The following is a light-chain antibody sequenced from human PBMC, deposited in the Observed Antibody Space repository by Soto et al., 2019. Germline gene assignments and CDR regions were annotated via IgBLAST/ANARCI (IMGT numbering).Light chain of an antibody. CDR1: ESVSSTF. J-gene: IGKJ1*01. V-gene: IGKV3-20*01. CDR3: QQYSSSRT. CDR2: GGS. Sequence: IVLTQSPSTLALSPGERATPSCRATESVSSTFLAWYQQKPGQAPRLLIYGGSSRATGIPVRFSGSGSETDFTLTITRLEPEDFAVYYCQQYSSSRTFGQGTKVDIK.